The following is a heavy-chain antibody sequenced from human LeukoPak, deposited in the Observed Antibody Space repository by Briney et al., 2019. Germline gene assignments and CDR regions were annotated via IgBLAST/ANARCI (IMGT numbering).Heavy chain of an antibody. CDR1: GGSFSGYY. J-gene: IGHJ4*02. V-gene: IGHV4-39*01. D-gene: IGHD3-3*01. CDR2: IYYSGST. CDR3: ARQDFDFWSGYNDY. Sequence: SETLSLTCAVYGGSFSGYYWGWIRQPPGKGLEWIGSIYYSGSTYYDPSLKSRVTISVDTSKNQFSLKLNSVTAADTAVYYCARQDFDFWSGYNDYWGQGSLVTVSS.